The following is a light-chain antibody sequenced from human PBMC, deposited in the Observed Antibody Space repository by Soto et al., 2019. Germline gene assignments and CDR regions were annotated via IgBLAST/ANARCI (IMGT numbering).Light chain of an antibody. CDR3: QKYNNWPRT. J-gene: IGKJ1*01. CDR1: QSVSNKY. Sequence: EIVLTQSPGTLSLSPGDRAALSCRASQSVSNKYLAWYQQKTCQAPRLPIYGESTRATGIPDRLSGSGSGTEFNLTISRLQSEDFAVYYCQKYNNWPRTFGQGTKVDIK. CDR2: GES. V-gene: IGKV3-15*01.